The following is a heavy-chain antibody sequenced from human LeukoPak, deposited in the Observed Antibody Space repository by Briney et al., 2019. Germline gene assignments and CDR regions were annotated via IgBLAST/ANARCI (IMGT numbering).Heavy chain of an antibody. J-gene: IGHJ5*02. V-gene: IGHV4-30-2*01. Sequence: PSETLSLTCTVSGGSISSGDYYWSWIRQPPGKGLEWIGYIYHSGSTYYNPSLKSRVTISVDRSKNQFSLKLSSVTAADTAVYYCARSGGYCSSTSCYRGGNWFDPWGQGTLVTVSS. CDR1: GGSISSGDYY. CDR3: ARSGGYCSSTSCYRGGNWFDP. D-gene: IGHD2-2*02. CDR2: IYHSGST.